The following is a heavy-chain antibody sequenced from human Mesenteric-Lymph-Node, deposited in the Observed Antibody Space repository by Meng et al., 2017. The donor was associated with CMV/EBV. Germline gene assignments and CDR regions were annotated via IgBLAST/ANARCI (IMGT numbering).Heavy chain of an antibody. V-gene: IGHV3-30*02. J-gene: IGHJ6*02. CDR2: IRYDGSNK. Sequence: GESLKISCAASGFTFSSYGMHWVRQAPGKGLEWVAFIRYDGSNKYYADSVKGRFTISRDNSKNTLYLQMNSLRAEDTAVYYCAKDLRVTETKNYYYYYGMDVWGQGTTVTVSS. CDR3: AKDLRVTETKNYYYYYGMDV. CDR1: GFTFSSYG. D-gene: IGHD2-21*02.